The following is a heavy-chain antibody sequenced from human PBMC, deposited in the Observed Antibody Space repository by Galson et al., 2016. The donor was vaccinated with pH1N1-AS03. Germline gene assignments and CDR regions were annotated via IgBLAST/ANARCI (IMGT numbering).Heavy chain of an antibody. J-gene: IGHJ6*02. Sequence: PALVKPTQTLTLTCTFSGFSLPSSGVGVGWIRQPPGKAPEWLALIYWDDVKVYSPSLKSRLTITKDTSKNLVVLIVTDVDPVDSATYYCAHRLSRIHVLGVWGHGTTVTVSS. V-gene: IGHV2-5*02. CDR2: IYWDDVK. CDR3: AHRLSRIHVLGV. CDR1: GFSLPSSGVG. D-gene: IGHD3-16*01.